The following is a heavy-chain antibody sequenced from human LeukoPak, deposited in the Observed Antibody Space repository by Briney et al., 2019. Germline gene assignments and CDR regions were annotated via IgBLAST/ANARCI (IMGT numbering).Heavy chain of an antibody. V-gene: IGHV4-59*08. D-gene: IGHD2-21*02. CDR3: ARLGSLIVVVTAIDAFDI. CDR2: IYYSGST. J-gene: IGHJ3*02. Sequence: SETLSLTCTVSGDSISSYYWSWIRQPPGKGLEWIGYIYYSGSTYYNPSLKSRVTISVDTSKNQFSLKLSSVTAADTAVYYCARLGSLIVVVTAIDAFDIWGQGTMVTVSS. CDR1: GDSISSYY.